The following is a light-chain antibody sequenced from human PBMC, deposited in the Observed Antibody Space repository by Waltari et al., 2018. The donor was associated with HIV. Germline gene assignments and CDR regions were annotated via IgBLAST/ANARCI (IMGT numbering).Light chain of an antibody. Sequence: QSVLTQPPSAPGTPGQRVTISCSGSYSNIGSDNVYWYQHLPGTAPKLLIYKNIQRPPGVPDRFSGSKSGASAYLAISGLRSEDEADYYCTGWDASLSEYVFGPGTRVTV. CDR3: TGWDASLSEYV. CDR2: KNI. CDR1: YSNIGSDN. V-gene: IGLV1-47*01. J-gene: IGLJ1*01.